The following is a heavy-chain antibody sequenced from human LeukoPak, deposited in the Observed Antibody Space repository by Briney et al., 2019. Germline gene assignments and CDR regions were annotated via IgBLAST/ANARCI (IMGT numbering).Heavy chain of an antibody. CDR2: ISAYNGNK. Sequence: GASVKVSCKASGYTFTNYGISWVRQAPGQGLDWMGWISAYNGNKVYAQELQGRVTMTTDTSTSTAYMELRSLRSDDTAVYCCARDRWSSSSSEGALDIWGQGTMVTVSS. D-gene: IGHD6-6*01. V-gene: IGHV1-18*01. J-gene: IGHJ3*02. CDR3: ARDRWSSSSSEGALDI. CDR1: GYTFTNYG.